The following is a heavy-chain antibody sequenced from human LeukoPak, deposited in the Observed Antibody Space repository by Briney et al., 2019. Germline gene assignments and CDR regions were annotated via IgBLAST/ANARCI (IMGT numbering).Heavy chain of an antibody. Sequence: GGSLRLSCAASGFSFSSYGIVWVRQAPGKGLEWLAVISFDGSETFYADSVEGRFSISRDYSRNAFLQMNSLRPDDTAVYYCARDRGYPLRGLAVWGRGTTVIVS. CDR1: GFSFSSYG. CDR2: ISFDGSET. J-gene: IGHJ6*02. D-gene: IGHD5-12*01. CDR3: ARDRGYPLRGLAV. V-gene: IGHV3-30*03.